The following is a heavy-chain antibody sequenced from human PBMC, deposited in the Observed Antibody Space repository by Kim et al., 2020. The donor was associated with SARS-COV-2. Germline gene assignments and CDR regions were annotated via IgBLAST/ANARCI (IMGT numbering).Heavy chain of an antibody. CDR3: ARASVDTAIYY. Sequence: TTYAQKFQSRVTMTRDTSTSTVYMELSSLRSEDTAIYYCARASVDTAIYYWGQGTLVIVSS. V-gene: IGHV1-46*01. CDR2: T. J-gene: IGHJ4*02. D-gene: IGHD5-18*01.